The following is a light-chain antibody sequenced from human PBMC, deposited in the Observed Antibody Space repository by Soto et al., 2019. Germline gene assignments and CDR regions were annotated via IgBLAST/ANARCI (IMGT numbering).Light chain of an antibody. CDR3: SSYAGSFYV. CDR1: SSDVGGYNY. V-gene: IGLV2-8*01. Sequence: QSALTQPPFASGSPGQSVTISCTGTSSDVGGYNYVSWYQQHPGKAPKLMIYEVSKRPSGVPDRFSGSKSGNTASLTVSGLQAEDEADYYCSSYAGSFYVFGTGTKLTVL. CDR2: EVS. J-gene: IGLJ1*01.